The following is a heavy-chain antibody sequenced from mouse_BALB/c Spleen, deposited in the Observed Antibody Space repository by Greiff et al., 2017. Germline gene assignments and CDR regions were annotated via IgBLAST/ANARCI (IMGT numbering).Heavy chain of an antibody. V-gene: IGHV2-6-7*01. CDR3: AREALYGSSYDYAMDY. D-gene: IGHD1-1*01. J-gene: IGHJ4*01. Sequence: VHLVESGPGLVAPSQSLSITCTVSGFSLTGYGVNWVRQPPGKGLEWLGMIWGDGSTDYNSALKSRLSISKDNSKSQVFLKMNSLQTDDTARYYCAREALYGSSYDYAMDYWGQGTSVTVSS. CDR1: GFSLTGYG. CDR2: IWGDGST.